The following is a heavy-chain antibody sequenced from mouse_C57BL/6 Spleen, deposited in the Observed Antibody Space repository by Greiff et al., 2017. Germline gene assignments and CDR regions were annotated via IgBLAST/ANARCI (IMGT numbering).Heavy chain of an antibody. J-gene: IGHJ1*03. Sequence: HVQLQQSGAELVKPGASVKISCKASGFAFSSYWMTWVQQRPGKGLEWIGQIYPGDGDTNYNGKFKGRATLTADKSTSTVYVQLRIRTAEEAAVYFCAREMYINTVVGRYFDVWGTGTTVTVSA. CDR1: GFAFSSYW. CDR2: IYPGDGDT. CDR3: AREMYINTVVGRYFDV. D-gene: IGHD1-1*01. V-gene: IGHV1-80*01.